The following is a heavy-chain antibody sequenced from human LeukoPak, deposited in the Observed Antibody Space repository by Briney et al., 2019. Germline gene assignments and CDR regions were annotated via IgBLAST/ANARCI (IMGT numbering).Heavy chain of an antibody. CDR1: GFTFSSYA. CDR2: ISGSGGST. CDR3: AKESANWGYNGCDP. J-gene: IGHJ5*02. Sequence: GGSLRLSCAASGFTFSSYAMSWVRQATGKGLEWVSAISGSGGSTYYADSVKGRFTFSRDNSKNTLYLQMNSLRAEDTAIYYCAKESANWGYNGCDPWGLGTLVTGSS. D-gene: IGHD7-27*01. V-gene: IGHV3-23*01.